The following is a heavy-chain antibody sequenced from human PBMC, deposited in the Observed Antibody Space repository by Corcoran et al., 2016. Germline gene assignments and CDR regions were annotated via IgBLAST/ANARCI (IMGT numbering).Heavy chain of an antibody. J-gene: IGHJ4*02. CDR3: VRNYYDSGSYGPFDY. CDR1: GFTVSNNY. Sequence: EVQLVESGGGLIQPGGSLRLSCAASGFTVSNNYMSWVRQAPGKGLEWVSIIYSGGTTYYADSVKGRFTISSDNSNNTLYLQMNSLRAEDTAVYYWVRNYYDSGSYGPFDYWGQGTLVTVSS. CDR2: IYSGGTT. D-gene: IGHD3-10*01. V-gene: IGHV3-53*01.